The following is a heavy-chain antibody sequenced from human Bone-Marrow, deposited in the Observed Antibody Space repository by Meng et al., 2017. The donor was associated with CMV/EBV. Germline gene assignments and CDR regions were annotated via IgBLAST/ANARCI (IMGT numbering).Heavy chain of an antibody. CDR1: EYTFTGYY. Sequence: ASVKVSCKASEYTFTGYYIHWVRQAPGQGLEWMGWIDPNGGGTNYAQKFQDRVTMTSDTSIRTAYMELSRLKSDDTAVYYCARVRTRTIFGVVDYYFDYWGQGTLVTVSS. CDR2: IDPNGGGT. J-gene: IGHJ4*02. CDR3: ARVRTRTIFGVVDYYFDY. D-gene: IGHD3-3*01. V-gene: IGHV1-2*02.